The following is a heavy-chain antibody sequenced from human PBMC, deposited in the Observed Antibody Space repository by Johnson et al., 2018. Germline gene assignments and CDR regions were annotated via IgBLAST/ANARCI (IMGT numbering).Heavy chain of an antibody. CDR1: GFTLSSYG. J-gene: IGHJ1*01. Sequence: QVRLGQSGGGVVQHGRSMRLSCAASGFTLSSYGMHWVRQAPGKGLEWVAVISYDGSNKYYTDSEKGRFIISRDNSKITMYLQMNSLRAEDTAVYYCAKLLITMIVVAPFHHWGQGTLVTVSS. D-gene: IGHD3-22*01. V-gene: IGHV3-30*18. CDR2: ISYDGSNK. CDR3: AKLLITMIVVAPFHH.